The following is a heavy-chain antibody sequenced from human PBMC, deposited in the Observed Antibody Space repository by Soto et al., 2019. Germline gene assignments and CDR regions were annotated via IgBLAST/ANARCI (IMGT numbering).Heavy chain of an antibody. CDR2: ISLYNGNT. Sequence: QIQLVQSGPEVKKPGASMKVSCKAYDFSFTSHGISWVRQAPGQGLEWMGWISLYNGNTNYARQFEGRVTMTTDTSTRTAYMALRSLRSDDRAMYFCALYHLELFRFDSWGQGTLVTVSS. J-gene: IGHJ4*02. D-gene: IGHD2-2*01. V-gene: IGHV1-18*04. CDR3: ALYHLELFRFDS. CDR1: DFSFTSHG.